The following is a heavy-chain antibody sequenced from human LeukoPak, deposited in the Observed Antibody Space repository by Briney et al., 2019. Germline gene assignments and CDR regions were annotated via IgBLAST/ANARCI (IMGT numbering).Heavy chain of an antibody. Sequence: SETLSLTRTVSGGSISSYYWSWIRQPAGKGLEWIGRIYTSGSTNYNPSLKSRVTMSVDTSKNQFSLKLSSVTAADTAVYYCARNYYDSSGYYYYFDYWGQGTLVTVSS. CDR2: IYTSGST. CDR3: ARNYYDSSGYYYYFDY. CDR1: GGSISSYY. V-gene: IGHV4-4*07. J-gene: IGHJ4*02. D-gene: IGHD3-22*01.